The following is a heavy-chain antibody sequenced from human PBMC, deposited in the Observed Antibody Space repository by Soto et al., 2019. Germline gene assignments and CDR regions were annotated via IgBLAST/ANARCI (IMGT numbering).Heavy chain of an antibody. CDR2: IIPVFGTA. J-gene: IGHJ6*02. CDR3: ARGLWACSSSGYPRGAYYYGMDV. V-gene: IGHV1-69*13. CDR1: GGTFSSYA. D-gene: IGHD6-13*01. Sequence: ASVKVSCKASGGTFSSYAISWVRQAPGQGLEWMGGIIPVFGTANCAQNFQGRVTRTADESTSAAYMELSSLISEDTAVYYCARGLWACSSSGYPRGAYYYGMDVWGQGTTVT.